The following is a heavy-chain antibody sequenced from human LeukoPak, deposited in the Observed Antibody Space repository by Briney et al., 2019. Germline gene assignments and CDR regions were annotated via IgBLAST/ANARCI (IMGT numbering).Heavy chain of an antibody. CDR1: GFTFSGST. V-gene: IGHV3-73*01. D-gene: IGHD3-3*01. J-gene: IGHJ4*02. CDR2: IRTKANNYAT. CDR3: ANTYYDFWSGYYSTDYFDY. Sequence: GGSLRLSCAASGFTFSGSTVHWVRQASGKGLDWVGHIRTKANNYATAYAASVKGRFTISRDDSKNTAYLQMNSLKIEDTAVYYCANTYYDFWSGYYSTDYFDYWGQGTLVTVSS.